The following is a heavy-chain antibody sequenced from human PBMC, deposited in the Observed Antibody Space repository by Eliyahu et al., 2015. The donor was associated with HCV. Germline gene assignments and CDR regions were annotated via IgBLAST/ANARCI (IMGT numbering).Heavy chain of an antibody. J-gene: IGHJ4*02. Sequence: QVQLVQSGAEVKKPGASVKVSCKASGYTFTGYYMHWVRQAPGQGLXWMGWINPNSGGTNYAQKFQGRVTMTRDTSISTAYMELSRLRSDDTAVYYCARRSVFQYYDFWSGYFDYWGQGTLVTVSS. CDR3: ARRSVFQYYDFWSGYFDY. CDR2: INPNSGGT. CDR1: GYTFTGYY. D-gene: IGHD3-3*01. V-gene: IGHV1-2*02.